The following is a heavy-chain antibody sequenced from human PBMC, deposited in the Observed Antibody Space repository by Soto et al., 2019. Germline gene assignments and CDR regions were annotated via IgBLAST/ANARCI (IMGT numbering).Heavy chain of an antibody. D-gene: IGHD3-16*01. V-gene: IGHV4-30-2*01. J-gene: IGHJ4*02. CDR3: ARRYGRAIDY. CDR2: IYHSGST. CDR1: GGSISSGDYS. Sequence: SETLSLTCAVSGGSISSGDYSWSWIRQPPGKGLEWIGYIYHSGSTYYNPSLKSRVTISVDTSKNQFSLKLSSVTATDTAVYYCARRYGRAIDYWGQGTLVTVSS.